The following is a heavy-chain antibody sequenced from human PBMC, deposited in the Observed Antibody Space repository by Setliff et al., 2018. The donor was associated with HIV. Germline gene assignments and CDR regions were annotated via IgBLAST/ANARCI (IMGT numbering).Heavy chain of an antibody. CDR1: GGSFSGNY. J-gene: IGHJ6*03. V-gene: IGHV4-34*01. CDR3: ARGPGGWQRDYYYYMDV. D-gene: IGHD2-15*01. Sequence: SETRSLTCAVEGGSFSGNYWGWNRQPPGRGREWMGEINHSGSTNYPPSLKSRVSISVNLSKNQFSLKLSSVTAADTAVYYFARGPGGWQRDYYYYMDVWGKGTTVTVSS. CDR2: INHSGST.